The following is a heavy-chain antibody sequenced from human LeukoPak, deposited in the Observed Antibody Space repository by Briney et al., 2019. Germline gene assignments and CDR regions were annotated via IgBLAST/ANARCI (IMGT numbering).Heavy chain of an antibody. V-gene: IGHV1-69*05. Sequence: ASVKVSCKASGGTFSSYAISWVRQAPGQGLEWMGGIIPIFGTANYAQKFQGRVTITTDESTSTAYMELSSLRSEDTAVYYCARDHQVRGWYNYWGQGTLVTVSS. J-gene: IGHJ4*02. CDR1: GGTFSSYA. D-gene: IGHD6-19*01. CDR2: IIPIFGTA. CDR3: ARDHQVRGWYNY.